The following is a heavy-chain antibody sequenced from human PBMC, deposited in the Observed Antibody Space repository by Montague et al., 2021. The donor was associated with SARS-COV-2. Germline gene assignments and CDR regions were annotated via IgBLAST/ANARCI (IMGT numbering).Heavy chain of an antibody. CDR2: SDWXDDK. CDR3: ARIRDYDILTGSYSGFDY. Sequence: PALVKPTQTLTLTCTFSGFSLSTSGMCVSWIRQPPGKALEWLALSDWXDDKYYSASLKTRLTISKYTSKNQVVLTTTNMDPVDTATYNCARIRDYDILTGSYSGFDYWGQGTLVTGSS. CDR1: GFSLSTSGMC. D-gene: IGHD3-9*01. J-gene: IGHJ4*02. V-gene: IGHV2-70*01.